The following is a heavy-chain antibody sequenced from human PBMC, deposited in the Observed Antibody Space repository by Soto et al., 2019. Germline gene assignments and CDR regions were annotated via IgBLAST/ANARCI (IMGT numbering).Heavy chain of an antibody. J-gene: IGHJ4*02. CDR2: ISGTDGST. Sequence: GGSLRLSCAASGFTFRTNDMSWVRQATGKGLEWVSGISGTDGSTSYIYAVKGRFTISRDDSENTLFLQMNGLRAEDTAVYYCAKRACSTASCTYFDYWGQGTLVTVSS. CDR3: AKRACSTASCTYFDY. V-gene: IGHV3-23*01. CDR1: GFTFRTND. D-gene: IGHD2-2*01.